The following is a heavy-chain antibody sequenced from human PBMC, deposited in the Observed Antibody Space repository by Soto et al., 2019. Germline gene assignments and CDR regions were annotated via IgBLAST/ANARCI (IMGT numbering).Heavy chain of an antibody. Sequence: PSETLSLTCAVYGGSSSTDYWSWIRQPPGKGLEWIGEINPSGGTNYNPSLKSRVTISVATSKNQFSLKLSSVTAADTAVYYCARVLAARASRDFDYWGQGTLVTVS. CDR1: GGSSSTDY. D-gene: IGHD6-6*01. CDR2: INPSGGT. CDR3: ARVLAARASRDFDY. V-gene: IGHV4-34*01. J-gene: IGHJ4*02.